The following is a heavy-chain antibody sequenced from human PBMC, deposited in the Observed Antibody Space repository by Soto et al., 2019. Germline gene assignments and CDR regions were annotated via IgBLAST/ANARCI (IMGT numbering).Heavy chain of an antibody. CDR3: AKSGGSGWSFYYYAMDV. V-gene: IGHV3-7*01. CDR2: INQDGSEK. D-gene: IGHD6-19*01. J-gene: IGHJ6*02. Sequence: GGSLRLSCAASEFPFSTYWMSWVRQAPGKGLQWVANINQDGSEKYYVDSVKGRFTISRDNAKNSLYLQVIGLRAEDTAVYYCAKSGGSGWSFYYYAMDVWGQGTTVTVS. CDR1: EFPFSTYW.